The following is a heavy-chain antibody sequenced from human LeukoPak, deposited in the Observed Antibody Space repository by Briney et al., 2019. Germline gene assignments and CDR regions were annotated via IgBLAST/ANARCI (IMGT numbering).Heavy chain of an antibody. D-gene: IGHD3-22*01. CDR2: IYPGDSDP. CDR3: ARRYYYERGAPAEAFDV. CDR1: GYSFTSYW. Sequence: GESLKISCECSGYSFTSYWMGWVRQMPGKGLEWMGDIYPGDSDPSYSPPFQGEVTISVDESSSTAYLQWSSLKASYTATYYCARRYYYERGAPAEAFDVWGQGTMVTVSS. V-gene: IGHV5-51*01. J-gene: IGHJ3*01.